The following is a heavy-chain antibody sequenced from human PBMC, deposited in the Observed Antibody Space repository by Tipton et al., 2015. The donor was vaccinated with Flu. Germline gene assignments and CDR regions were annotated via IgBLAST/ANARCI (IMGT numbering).Heavy chain of an antibody. Sequence: TLSLTCTVSGGSISSYFWTWIRQSPGKGLEWIGDIYYTGITSYNPSFRSRVTMSLDTSKTHFSLKLTSVTAADTAVYYCAGRGYSGYESVVWGQGILVAVSS. V-gene: IGHV4-59*01. CDR1: GGSISSYF. D-gene: IGHD5-12*01. CDR3: AGRGYSGYESVV. J-gene: IGHJ4*02. CDR2: IYYTGIT.